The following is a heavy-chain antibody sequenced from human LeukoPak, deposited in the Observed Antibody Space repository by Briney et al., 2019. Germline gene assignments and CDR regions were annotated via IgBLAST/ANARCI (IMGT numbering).Heavy chain of an antibody. V-gene: IGHV1-2*02. CDR3: ARAPYDILTGYFSWGHEKTANWFDP. Sequence: GASVKVSCKASGYTFTGYYMHWVRQAPGQGLEWMGWINPNSGGPNYAQKFQGRVTMTRDTSITTAYMELSRLRSDDTAVYYCARAPYDILTGYFSWGHEKTANWFDPWGQGTLVTVSS. CDR1: GYTFTGYY. J-gene: IGHJ5*02. CDR2: INPNSGGP. D-gene: IGHD3-9*01.